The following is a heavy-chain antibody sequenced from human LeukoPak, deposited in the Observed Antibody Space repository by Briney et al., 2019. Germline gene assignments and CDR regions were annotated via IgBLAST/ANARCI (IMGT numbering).Heavy chain of an antibody. J-gene: IGHJ5*02. CDR2: IYTSGST. CDR1: GGSISSGSYS. D-gene: IGHD6-13*01. CDR3: AREKEQQLENWFDP. V-gene: IGHV4-61*02. Sequence: SETLSLTCTVSGGSISSGSYSWSWIRQPAGKGLEWIGRIYTSGSTNYNPSLKSRVTISVDTSKNQFSLKLSSVAAADTAVYYCAREKEQQLENWFDPWGQGTLVTVSS.